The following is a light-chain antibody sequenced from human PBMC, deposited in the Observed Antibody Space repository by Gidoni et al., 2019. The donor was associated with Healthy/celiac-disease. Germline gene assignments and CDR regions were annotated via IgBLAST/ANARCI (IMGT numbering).Light chain of an antibody. CDR2: KAS. Sequence: DIQMTQSPSTLSASVGDRVTITCRASQSISSWLAWYQQKPGKAPKLLTYKASSLESGVPSRFSGSGSGTEFTLTISSLQPDDFETYYCQLGAFGQGTKVEIK. V-gene: IGKV1-5*03. CDR1: QSISSW. CDR3: QLGA. J-gene: IGKJ1*01.